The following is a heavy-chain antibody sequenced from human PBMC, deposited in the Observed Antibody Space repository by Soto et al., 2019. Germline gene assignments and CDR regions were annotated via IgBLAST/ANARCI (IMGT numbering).Heavy chain of an antibody. CDR1: GGSFSGYY. V-gene: IGHV4-34*01. J-gene: IGHJ6*02. CDR2: INHSGST. CDR3: ARSKRVVVSGGLRYYYGMDV. Sequence: QVQLQQWGAGLLKPSETLSLTCAVYGGSFSGYYWSWIRQPPGKGLEWIGEINHSGSTNYNPSLKSRGTISVDTSKNQFSLKLSSVTGADTAVYYCARSKRVVVSGGLRYYYGMDVWGQGTTVTVSS. D-gene: IGHD3-22*01.